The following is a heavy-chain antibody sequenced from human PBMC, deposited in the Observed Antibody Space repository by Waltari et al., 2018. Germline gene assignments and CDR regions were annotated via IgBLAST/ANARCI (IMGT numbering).Heavy chain of an antibody. V-gene: IGHV3-49*04. CDR1: GFTFGDYA. CDR3: TRGNRMITFGGVIVN. CDR2: IRSKAYGGTT. J-gene: IGHJ4*02. Sequence: EVQLVESGGGLVQPGRSLRLSCTASGFTFGDYAMSWVRQAPGTGLEWVGFIRSKAYGGTTEYAASVKGRFTISRDDSKSIAYLQMNSLKTEDTAVYYCTRGNRMITFGGVIVNWGQGTLVTVSS. D-gene: IGHD3-16*02.